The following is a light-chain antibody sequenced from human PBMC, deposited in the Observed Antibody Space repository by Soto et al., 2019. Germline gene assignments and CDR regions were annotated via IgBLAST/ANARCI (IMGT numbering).Light chain of an antibody. CDR3: QQYGSYPVT. V-gene: IGKV3-20*01. Sequence: EIVLTQSPGTLSLSPGERATLTCRASQSVSINYLAWYQQKPGQAPRLLMYGASSRATGIPDRFSGSGSGTDFTLTISRLNPEDFAVYYCQQYGSYPVTLGQGTKVDIK. J-gene: IGKJ1*01. CDR1: QSVSINY. CDR2: GAS.